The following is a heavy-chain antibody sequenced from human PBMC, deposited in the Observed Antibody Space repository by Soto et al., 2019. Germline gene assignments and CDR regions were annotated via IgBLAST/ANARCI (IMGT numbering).Heavy chain of an antibody. CDR2: ISYDGSNK. V-gene: IGHV3-30-3*01. CDR1: GFTFSSYA. CDR3: ARDPLGTLIFDY. Sequence: QVQLVESGGGVVQPGRSLRLSCAASGFTFSSYAMHWVRQAPGKGLEWVAVISYDGSNKYYADSVKGRFTISRDNSKNTLYLQMNCLRAEDTAVYYCARDPLGTLIFDYWGQGTLVTVSS. D-gene: IGHD1-1*01. J-gene: IGHJ4*02.